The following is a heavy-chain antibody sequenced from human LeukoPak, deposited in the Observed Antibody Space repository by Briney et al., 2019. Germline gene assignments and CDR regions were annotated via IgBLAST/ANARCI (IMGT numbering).Heavy chain of an antibody. V-gene: IGHV4-4*07. J-gene: IGHJ4*02. CDR3: AIRFGRLEAGGTPFDS. D-gene: IGHD6-13*01. Sequence: SETLSLTCTVSRGSTSTYYWSWIRQPAGKGLEWIGRIYPSGNTNFNPSLMSRVTMSIDTSKNQFSLKLTSVTAADTALYYCAIRFGRLEAGGTPFDSWGQGTLVTVSS. CDR2: IYPSGNT. CDR1: RGSTSTYY.